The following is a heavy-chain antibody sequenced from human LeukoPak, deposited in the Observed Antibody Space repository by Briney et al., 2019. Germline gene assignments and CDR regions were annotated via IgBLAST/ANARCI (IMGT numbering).Heavy chain of an antibody. V-gene: IGHV3-23*01. CDR1: GFTFSSYA. J-gene: IGHJ3*02. CDR3: AKTSTMIVVVWAFDI. D-gene: IGHD3-22*01. Sequence: GGSLRLSCAASGFTFSSYAMSWVRQAPGKGLEWVSATSGSGGSTYYADSVKGRFTISGDNSKNTLYLQMNSLRAEDTAVYYCAKTSTMIVVVWAFDIWGQGTMVTVSS. CDR2: TSGSGGST.